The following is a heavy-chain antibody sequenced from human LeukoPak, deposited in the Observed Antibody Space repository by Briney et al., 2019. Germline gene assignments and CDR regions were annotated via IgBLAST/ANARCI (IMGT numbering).Heavy chain of an antibody. CDR1: GGSIGSHY. D-gene: IGHD2-21*01. Sequence: SETLSLTCTVSGGSIGSHYWSWISQPPGKGLEWIGYIYYSGSTNYNPSLKSRVTISVDTSKNHFSLKLSSVTAADTAVYYCAGGLWSYYYMDVWGKGTTVTVSS. V-gene: IGHV4-59*11. J-gene: IGHJ6*03. CDR3: AGGLWSYYYMDV. CDR2: IYYSGST.